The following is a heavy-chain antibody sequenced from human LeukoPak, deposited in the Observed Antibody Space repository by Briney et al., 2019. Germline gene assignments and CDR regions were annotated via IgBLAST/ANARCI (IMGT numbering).Heavy chain of an antibody. Sequence: SVKVSCKASGYTFTSYGISWVRQAPGQGLEWMGGIIPIFGTANYAQKFQGRVTITADESTSTAYMELSSLRSEDTAVYYCARDSSYGGGDYWGQGTLVTVSS. V-gene: IGHV1-69*13. J-gene: IGHJ4*02. CDR3: ARDSSYGGGDY. CDR2: IIPIFGTA. D-gene: IGHD4-23*01. CDR1: GYTFTSYG.